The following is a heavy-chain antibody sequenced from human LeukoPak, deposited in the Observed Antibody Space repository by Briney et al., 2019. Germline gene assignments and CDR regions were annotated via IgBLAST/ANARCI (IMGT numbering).Heavy chain of an antibody. V-gene: IGHV3-21*01. CDR3: ARHVVALGFDY. J-gene: IGHJ4*02. CDR2: ITTSSSYI. D-gene: IGHD3-22*01. Sequence: GGSLRLSCAASGFTFSTYTMNWVRQAPGRGLEWVSSITTSSSYIYYADSVKGRFTISRDNAKNSLYLQMNSLRAEDTAVYYCARHVVALGFDYWGQGTLVTVSS. CDR1: GFTFSTYT.